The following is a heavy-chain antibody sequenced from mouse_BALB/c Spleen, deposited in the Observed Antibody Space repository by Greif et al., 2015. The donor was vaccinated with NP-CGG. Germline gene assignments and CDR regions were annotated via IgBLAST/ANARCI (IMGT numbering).Heavy chain of an antibody. Sequence: QVQLQQPGAELVRPGSSVKISCKASGYAFSSYWMNWVKQRPGQGLEWIGQIYPGDGDTNYNGKFKGKATLTADKSSSTAYMQLSSLTSEDSAVYFCARWEDPMITTLDYWGQGTTLTVSS. CDR2: IYPGDGDT. CDR1: GYAFSSYW. J-gene: IGHJ2*01. V-gene: IGHV1-80*01. D-gene: IGHD2-4*01. CDR3: ARWEDPMITTLDY.